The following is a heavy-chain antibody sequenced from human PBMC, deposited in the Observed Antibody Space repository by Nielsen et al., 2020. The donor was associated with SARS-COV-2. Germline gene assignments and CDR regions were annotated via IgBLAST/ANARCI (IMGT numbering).Heavy chain of an antibody. J-gene: IGHJ3*02. D-gene: IGHD2-2*01. CDR2: ISWNSGSI. V-gene: IGHV3-9*01. CDR1: GFTFSSYW. CDR3: AKPASSFDAFDI. Sequence: SLKISCAASGFTFSSYWMHWVRQAPGKGLEWVSGISWNSGSIGYADSVKGRFTISRDNAKNSLYLQMNSLRAEDTALYYCAKPASSFDAFDIWGQGTMVTVSS.